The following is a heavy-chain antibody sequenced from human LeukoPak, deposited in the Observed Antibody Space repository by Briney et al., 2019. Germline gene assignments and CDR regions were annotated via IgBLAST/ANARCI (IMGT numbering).Heavy chain of an antibody. J-gene: IGHJ4*02. Sequence: GGSLRLSCAGSGFTVSSNYINWVPQAPGKGLEWFSVIYSGGSTYYADSVKGRFTIYRDNSKNTLYLQMESLRAEDTAVYYCARELRGFDYWGQGTLVTVSS. CDR1: GFTVSSNY. V-gene: IGHV3-53*01. CDR3: ARELRGFDY. D-gene: IGHD3-10*01. CDR2: IYSGGST.